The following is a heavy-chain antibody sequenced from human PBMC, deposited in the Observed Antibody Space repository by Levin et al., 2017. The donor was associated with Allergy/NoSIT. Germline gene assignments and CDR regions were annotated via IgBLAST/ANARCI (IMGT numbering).Heavy chain of an antibody. CDR2: IYSGGST. J-gene: IGHJ3*02. CDR1: GFTISSNY. D-gene: IGHD3-16*01. Sequence: GGSLRLSCAASGFTISSNYMSWVRQAPGKGLEWVSVIYSGGSTYYADSVKGRFTISRDNSKNTLYLQMNSLRAEDTAVYYCVSPMITFGGVDAFDIWGQGTMVTVSS. CDR3: VSPMITFGGVDAFDI. V-gene: IGHV3-53*01.